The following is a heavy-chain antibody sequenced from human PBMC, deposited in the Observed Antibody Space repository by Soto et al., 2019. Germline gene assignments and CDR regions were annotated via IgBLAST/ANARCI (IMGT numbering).Heavy chain of an antibody. Sequence: QVQLQESGPGLVKPSQTLSLTCTVSGDSISVGYYWSWIRQHPGKGLEWIGYVSPSGTTYYNPSLKXRVSISTDTSKSQFSLEVSSVTAADTAVYSCARDRGSSGMDVWGQGTTVTVSS. J-gene: IGHJ6*02. CDR3: ARDRGSSGMDV. CDR2: VSPSGTT. CDR1: GDSISVGYY. V-gene: IGHV4-31*03.